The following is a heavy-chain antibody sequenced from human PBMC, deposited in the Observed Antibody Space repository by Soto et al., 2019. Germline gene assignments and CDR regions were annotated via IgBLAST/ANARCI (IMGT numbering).Heavy chain of an antibody. J-gene: IGHJ4*02. D-gene: IGHD3-10*01. CDR2: INAGNGNT. V-gene: IGHV1-3*01. Sequence: GASVKVSCKASGYTFTSYAMHWVRQAPGQRLEWMGWINAGNGNTKYSQKFQGRVTITRDTSASTAYMELSSLRSEDTAVYYCALLWFGELYREDYFDYWGQGTLVTVSS. CDR3: ALLWFGELYREDYFDY. CDR1: GYTFTSYA.